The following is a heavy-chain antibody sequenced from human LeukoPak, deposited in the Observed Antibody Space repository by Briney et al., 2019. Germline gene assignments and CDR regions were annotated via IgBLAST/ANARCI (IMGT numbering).Heavy chain of an antibody. CDR3: ARDPIPYSSSWQLGNYYFDY. CDR1: GYSVSSNSAA. D-gene: IGHD6-13*01. J-gene: IGHJ4*02. V-gene: IGHV6-1*01. CDR2: TYYRSKWYN. Sequence: SQTLSLTCAISGYSVSSNSAAWNWIRQSPSRGLEWLGRTYYRSKWYNEYAVSVKSRITINPDTSKNQFSLQLNSVTPEDTPVYYCARDPIPYSSSWQLGNYYFDYCGQGTLVTVSP.